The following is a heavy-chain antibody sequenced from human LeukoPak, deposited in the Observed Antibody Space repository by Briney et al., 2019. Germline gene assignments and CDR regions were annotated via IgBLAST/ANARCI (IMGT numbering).Heavy chain of an antibody. J-gene: IGHJ2*01. CDR3: ARDPAVTAYWYFDL. CDR1: GFTFSSYG. CDR2: IWYDGSDK. Sequence: PGGSLRLSCAASGFTFSSYGMRWVLQDPGKGLEWVAVIWYDGSDKYYADSVEGRFTISRDNSKNTLYLQMDSLRGEDTAVYYCARDPAVTAYWYFDLWGRGTLVTVSS. D-gene: IGHD2-21*02. V-gene: IGHV3-33*01.